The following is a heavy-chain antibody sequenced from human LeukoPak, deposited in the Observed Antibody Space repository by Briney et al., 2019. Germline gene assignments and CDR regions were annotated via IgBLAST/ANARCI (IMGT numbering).Heavy chain of an antibody. J-gene: IGHJ3*02. V-gene: IGHV1-69*01. Sequence: ASVRVSCKASGGTFSSYAISWVRQAPGQGLEWMGGIIPIFGTANYAQKFQGRVTITADESTSTAYMELSSLRSEDTAVYYCARDSIHGGSYSDAFDIWGQGTMVTVSS. CDR2: IIPIFGTA. CDR3: ARDSIHGGSYSDAFDI. D-gene: IGHD1-26*01. CDR1: GGTFSSYA.